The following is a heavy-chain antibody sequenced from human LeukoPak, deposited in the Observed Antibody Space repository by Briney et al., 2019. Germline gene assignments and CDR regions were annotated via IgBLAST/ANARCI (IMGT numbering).Heavy chain of an antibody. J-gene: IGHJ5*02. V-gene: IGHV1-8*01. Sequence: GASVKVSCKASGYTSTSYDINWVRPGPGQGRGWKGLMNLNSGNTGYAQKYQGRVTMTRNTYISTAYKELICLRSKDTAVYYCARGGGYGDGFDPWGQGTLVTVSS. D-gene: IGHD4-17*01. CDR1: GYTSTSYD. CDR3: ARGGGYGDGFDP. CDR2: MNLNSGNT.